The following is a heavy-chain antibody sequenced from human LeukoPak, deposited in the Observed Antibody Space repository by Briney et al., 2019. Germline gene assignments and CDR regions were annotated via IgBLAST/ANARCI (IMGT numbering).Heavy chain of an antibody. CDR2: IYYSGST. CDR1: GGSISSYY. Sequence: SETLSLTCTVSGGSISSYYWSWIRQPPGKGLEWIGYIYYSGSTNYNPSLKSRVTISVDTSKNQFSLKLSYVTAADTAVYYCARTVGTYAVDASDIWGQGTMVTVSS. D-gene: IGHD1-26*01. J-gene: IGHJ3*02. V-gene: IGHV4-59*01. CDR3: ARTVGTYAVDASDI.